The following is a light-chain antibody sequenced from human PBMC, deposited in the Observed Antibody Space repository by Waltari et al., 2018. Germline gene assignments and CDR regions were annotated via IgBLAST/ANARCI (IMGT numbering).Light chain of an antibody. J-gene: IGLJ3*02. Sequence: SYELTQPPSVSVSPGQTARITCSGDSLPKQYAYWYQQKAGQAPVQVIYKDSGRPSEIPERFSGSTSGTTVTLTISGVQAEDEADYYCQSADPTGISWVFGGGTKLTVL. CDR3: QSADPTGISWV. CDR1: SLPKQY. CDR2: KDS. V-gene: IGLV3-25*03.